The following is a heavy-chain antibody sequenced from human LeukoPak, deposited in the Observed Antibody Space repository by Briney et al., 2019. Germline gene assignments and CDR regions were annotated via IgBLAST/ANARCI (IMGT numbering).Heavy chain of an antibody. CDR3: ARVRRYCSSTSCYGLVY. CDR1: GYTFTSYD. CDR2: MNPNSGNT. Sequence: ASVKVSCKASGYTFTSYDINWVRQATGQGLEWMGWMNPNSGNTGYAQKFQGRVTMTRNTSISTAYMELSSLRSEDTAVYYCARVRRYCSSTSCYGLVYWGQGTLVTVSS. J-gene: IGHJ4*02. V-gene: IGHV1-8*01. D-gene: IGHD2-2*01.